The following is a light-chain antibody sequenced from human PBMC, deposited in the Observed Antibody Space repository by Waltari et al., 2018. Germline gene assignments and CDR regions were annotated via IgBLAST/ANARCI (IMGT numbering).Light chain of an antibody. CDR3: SSYTSASTLV. CDR2: EVS. CDR1: SSDVGGYNY. V-gene: IGLV2-14*01. J-gene: IGLJ1*01. Sequence: QSALTQPASVSGSPGQSITISCTGTSSDVGGYNYISWYQQHPGKAPKLMICEVSNRPSGVSNRFSGSKSGNTASLTISGLQAEDEADYYCSSYTSASTLVFATGTKVTVL.